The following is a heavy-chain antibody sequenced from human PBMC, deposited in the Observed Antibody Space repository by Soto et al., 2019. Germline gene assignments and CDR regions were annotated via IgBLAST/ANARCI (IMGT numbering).Heavy chain of an antibody. D-gene: IGHD4-17*01. Sequence: SETLSLTCAVSGGSISSGGYSWSWIRQPPGKGLEWIGYIYHSGSTYYNPSLKSRVTISVDRSKNQFSLKLSSVTAADTAVYYCARVPGTAVTNENSYYFDYWGQGTLVTVSS. CDR1: GGSISSGGYS. CDR2: IYHSGST. J-gene: IGHJ4*02. CDR3: ARVPGTAVTNENSYYFDY. V-gene: IGHV4-30-2*01.